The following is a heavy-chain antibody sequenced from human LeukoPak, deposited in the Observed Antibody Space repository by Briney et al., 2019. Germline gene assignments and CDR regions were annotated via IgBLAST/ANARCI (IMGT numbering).Heavy chain of an antibody. CDR2: INRSGST. CDR3: ARGGGSWQPFDY. CDR1: GGSFSGYY. Sequence: PSETLSLTCAVYGGSFSGYYWSWIRQPPGKGLEWIGEINRSGSTNYNPSLKSRVTISVDTSKNQLSLKLSSVTAADTAVYYCARGGGSWQPFDYWGQGTLVTVSS. J-gene: IGHJ4*02. V-gene: IGHV4-34*01. D-gene: IGHD6-13*01.